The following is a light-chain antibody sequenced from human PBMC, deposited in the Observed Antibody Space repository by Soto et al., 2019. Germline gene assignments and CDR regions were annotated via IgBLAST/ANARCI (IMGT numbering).Light chain of an antibody. CDR3: CSYAVTFYV. CDR1: SIDVGGSNY. Sequence: VLTQPRSVSGSPRQSVSICSTGPSIDVGGSNYVSWYQQHRGKAPKLMIYDVSERPSGVPDRFSGSKSGNTASLTISGLQAEDEADYYCCSYAVTFYVFGTGTKVTVL. V-gene: IGLV2-11*01. CDR2: DVS. J-gene: IGLJ1*01.